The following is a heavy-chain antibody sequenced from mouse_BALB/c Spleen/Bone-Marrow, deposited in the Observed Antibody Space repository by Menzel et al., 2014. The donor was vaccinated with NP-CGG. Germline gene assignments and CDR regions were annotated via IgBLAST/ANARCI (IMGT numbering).Heavy chain of an antibody. CDR1: GFTFSNYG. D-gene: IGHD2-4*01. V-gene: IGHV5-6-3*01. CDR2: INVNGDTT. Sequence: EVQGVESGGGLVQPGGSLKLSCAASGFTFSNYGMSWVRQTPDKRLEMIATINVNGDTTYHPDSVKGRFTISRDNVKNTLYLQMSSLKSEDTAMYYCARGYDYSSWFAYRGQGTLVTVSA. J-gene: IGHJ3*01. CDR3: ARGYDYSSWFAY.